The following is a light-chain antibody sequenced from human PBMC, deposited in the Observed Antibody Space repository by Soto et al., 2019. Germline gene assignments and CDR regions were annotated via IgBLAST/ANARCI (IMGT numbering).Light chain of an antibody. Sequence: QSVLTQPPSVSGAPGQRVTISCTGSSCNIGAGYDVHWYQQLPGRAPKLLIYGNTNRPSGVPDRFSGSKSGTSASLAITGLQAEDEADYYCLSFDSSLSVVFGGGTKLPS. CDR1: SCNIGAGYD. CDR3: LSFDSSLSVV. V-gene: IGLV1-40*01. J-gene: IGLJ2*01. CDR2: GNT.